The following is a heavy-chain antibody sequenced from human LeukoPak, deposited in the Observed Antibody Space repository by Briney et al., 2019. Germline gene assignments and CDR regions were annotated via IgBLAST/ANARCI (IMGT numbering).Heavy chain of an antibody. CDR1: GYSIAGYY. V-gene: IGHV1-2*06. CDR3: ARGAYDYDAFDI. CDR2: LNPNYRDT. J-gene: IGHJ3*02. D-gene: IGHD4-11*01. Sequence: ASVKVSCKNPGYSIAGYYIHWVRQAPGQGLEWKGRLNPNYRDTNFAQRFQGRVTMTRDTTITTAFMELNNLRSDDTAIYYCARGAYDYDAFDIWGQGTMVTVSS.